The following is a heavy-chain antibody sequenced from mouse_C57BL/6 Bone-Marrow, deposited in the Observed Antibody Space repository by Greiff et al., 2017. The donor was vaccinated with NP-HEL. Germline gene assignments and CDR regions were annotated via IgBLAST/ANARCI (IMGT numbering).Heavy chain of an antibody. CDR1: GYSITSGYY. V-gene: IGHV3-6*01. J-gene: IGHJ2*01. Sequence: EVKLQESGPGLVKPSQSLSLTCSVTGYSITSGYYWNWIRQFPGNKLEWMGYISYDGSNNYNPSLKNRISITRDTSKNQFFLKLNSVTTEDTATYYCARDLYWGQGTTLTVSS. CDR3: ARDLY. CDR2: ISYDGSN.